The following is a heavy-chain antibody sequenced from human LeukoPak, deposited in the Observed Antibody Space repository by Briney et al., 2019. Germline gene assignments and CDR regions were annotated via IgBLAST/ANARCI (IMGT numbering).Heavy chain of an antibody. CDR1: GGSISSYY. V-gene: IGHV4-59*01. Sequence: SETLSLTCTVSGGSISSYYWSRIRQPPGKGLEWIGYIYYSGSTNYNPSLKSRVTISVDTSKNQFSLKLSSVTAADTAVYYCARNNWIDPWGQGTLVTVSS. J-gene: IGHJ5*02. CDR3: ARNNWIDP. CDR2: IYYSGST.